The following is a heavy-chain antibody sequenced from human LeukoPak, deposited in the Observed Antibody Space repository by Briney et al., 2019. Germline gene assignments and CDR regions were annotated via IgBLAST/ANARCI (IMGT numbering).Heavy chain of an antibody. CDR2: INPNSGGT. Sequence: EASVKVSFTASGYTFTGYYMHWVRQAPGQGLEWMGWINPNSGGTNYAQKFQGWVTMTRDTSISTAYMELSRLRSDDTAVYYCARDTPSAYGMDVWGQGTTVTVSS. V-gene: IGHV1-2*04. CDR3: ARDTPSAYGMDV. J-gene: IGHJ6*02. CDR1: GYTFTGYY.